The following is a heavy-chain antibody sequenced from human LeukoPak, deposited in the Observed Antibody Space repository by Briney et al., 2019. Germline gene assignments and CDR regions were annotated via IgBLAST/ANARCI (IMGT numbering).Heavy chain of an antibody. CDR1: GFTFIHYA. CDR2: ISHDGGNT. D-gene: IGHD6-13*01. Sequence: GGSLRLSCSASGFTFIHYAIHWVRQAPGKGLEYVSTISHDGGNTNYADSAKGRFTVSRDNSKNTLYLQMSSLRPEDTAVYYCVKAAGSWYGYFDYWGQGTLVTVSS. CDR3: VKAAGSWYGYFDY. J-gene: IGHJ4*02. V-gene: IGHV3-64D*06.